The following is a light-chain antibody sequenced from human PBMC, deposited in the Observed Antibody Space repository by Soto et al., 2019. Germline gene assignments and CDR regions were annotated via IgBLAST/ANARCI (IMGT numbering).Light chain of an antibody. V-gene: IGLV2-8*01. J-gene: IGLJ1*01. Sequence: QSALTQPPSASGSPGQSGTISCTGTSSDVGGYNYVSWYQQHPGKAPKLMISEVNKRPSGVPDRFSGSKSGNTASLTVSGLQAEDEADYSCSSYAGSDVFVVGTGTRLTVL. CDR1: SSDVGGYNY. CDR2: EVN. CDR3: SSYAGSDVFV.